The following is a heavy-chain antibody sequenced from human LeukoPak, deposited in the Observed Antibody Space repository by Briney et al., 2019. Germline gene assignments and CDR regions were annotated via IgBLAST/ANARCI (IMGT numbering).Heavy chain of an antibody. CDR3: ARGGPSRGTGFYYFDY. CDR1: GYTLIDYY. J-gene: IGHJ4*02. Sequence: GASVKVSCKASGYTLIDYYIHWVRQAPGQGLEWMGWINPKSGDTKYAQKFQARVIMTRDTSISTVYLELTSLRSDDTALFYCARGGPSRGTGFYYFDYWGQGTLITVPS. CDR2: INPKSGDT. V-gene: IGHV1-2*02. D-gene: IGHD6-19*01.